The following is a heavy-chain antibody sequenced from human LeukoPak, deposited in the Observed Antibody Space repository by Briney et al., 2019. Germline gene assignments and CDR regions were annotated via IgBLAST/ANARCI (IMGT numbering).Heavy chain of an antibody. D-gene: IGHD3-16*02. CDR2: LNPHNGDA. Sequence: ASVKVSCKASGYTCTGYYMHWVRQAPGQGLEWMGWLNPHNGDANYVQKFQGRATMTRDTSISTAFMELSSLRSDDTAVYYCARVDQRISFYFDYWGQGTLITVSS. J-gene: IGHJ4*02. CDR3: ARVDQRISFYFDY. V-gene: IGHV1-2*02. CDR1: GYTCTGYY.